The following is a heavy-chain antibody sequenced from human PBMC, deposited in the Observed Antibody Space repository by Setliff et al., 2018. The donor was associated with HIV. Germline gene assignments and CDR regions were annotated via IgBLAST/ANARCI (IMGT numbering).Heavy chain of an antibody. CDR1: GGSVSSPSYY. CDR3: ARGGNSRAAWFDS. V-gene: IGHV4-39*07. CDR2: VYNSGIT. Sequence: ETLSLTCAVSGGSVSSPSYYWGWIRQPPGKGLEWIGSVYNSGITFKNPSLKSRVSISVDRSGNQFSLRLTSVTAADTAVYYCARGGNSRAAWFDSWGQGALVTVSS. D-gene: IGHD5-12*01. J-gene: IGHJ5*01.